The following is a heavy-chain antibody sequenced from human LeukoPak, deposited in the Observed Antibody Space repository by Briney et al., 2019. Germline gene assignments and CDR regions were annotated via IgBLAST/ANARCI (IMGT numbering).Heavy chain of an antibody. J-gene: IGHJ6*03. V-gene: IGHV4-59*01. CDR3: ARDRYMDV. CDR1: GGSMYNYY. Sequence: SETLSLTCTVSGGSMYNYYWTWIRQPPGKGLEWVGHIHYSGSTNYNPALKSRVTISGDTSKNQFSLKLSSVTAADTAVYYCARDRYMDVWGKGTTVTVSS. CDR2: IHYSGST.